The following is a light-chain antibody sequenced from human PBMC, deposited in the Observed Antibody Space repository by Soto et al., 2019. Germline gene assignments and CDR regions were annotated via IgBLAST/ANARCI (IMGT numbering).Light chain of an antibody. CDR3: QQYGSSPTWT. Sequence: EIVMMQSPATLSVSPGERATLSCRASQSVSSDLAWYQQKPGQAPRLLIYGASTRATDIPARFSGSGSGTEFTLTISRLEPEDSAVYYCQQYGSSPTWTFGQGTKVDIK. V-gene: IGKV3D-15*02. CDR2: GAS. J-gene: IGKJ1*01. CDR1: QSVSSD.